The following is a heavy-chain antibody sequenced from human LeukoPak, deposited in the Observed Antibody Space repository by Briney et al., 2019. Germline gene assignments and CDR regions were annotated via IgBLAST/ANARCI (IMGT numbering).Heavy chain of an antibody. CDR2: FDPEDGET. J-gene: IGHJ5*02. CDR1: GYTLTELS. Sequence: GASVKVSCKVSGYTLTELSMHWVRQAPGRGLEWMGGFDPEDGETIYAQKFQGRVTMTEDTSTDTAYMELSSLRSEDTAVYYCARAKDIVVVSAAIPENWFDPWGQGTLVTVSS. D-gene: IGHD2-2*02. V-gene: IGHV1-24*01. CDR3: ARAKDIVVVSAAIPENWFDP.